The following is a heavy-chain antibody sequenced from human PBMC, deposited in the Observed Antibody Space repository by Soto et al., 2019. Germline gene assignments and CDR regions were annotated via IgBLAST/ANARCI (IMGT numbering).Heavy chain of an antibody. D-gene: IGHD6-13*01. J-gene: IGHJ4*02. V-gene: IGHV3-30*18. CDR3: AKEYGSSSLSPDFDY. CDR1: GFTFSSYG. Sequence: QVQLVESGGGVVQPGRSLRLSCAASGFTFSSYGMHCVRQAPGKGLEWVAVISYDGSNKYYADSVKGRFTISRDNSKNTLYLQMNSLRAEDTAVYYCAKEYGSSSLSPDFDYWGQGTLVTVSS. CDR2: ISYDGSNK.